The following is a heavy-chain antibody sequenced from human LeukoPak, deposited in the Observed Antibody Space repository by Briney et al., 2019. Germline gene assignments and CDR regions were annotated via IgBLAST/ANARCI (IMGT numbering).Heavy chain of an antibody. V-gene: IGHV4-39*01. J-gene: IGHJ4*02. D-gene: IGHD6-13*01. CDR1: GASFSSSTYY. CDR2: IYYGGGT. CDR3: ARHAGGIAAAGTRPFDY. Sequence: SETLSLTCTVSGASFSSSTYYWGWIRQPPGKGLEWIGSIYYGGGTYYNPSLKSRVTMSVDTSQKQFSLKLSSVTAADTAVYYCARHAGGIAAAGTRPFDYWGRGTLVTVSS.